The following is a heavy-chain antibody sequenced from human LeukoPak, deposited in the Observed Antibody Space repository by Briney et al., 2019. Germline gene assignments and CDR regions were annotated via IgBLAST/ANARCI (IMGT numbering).Heavy chain of an antibody. CDR1: GFTFSSYA. D-gene: IGHD6-6*01. CDR2: ISWNSGSI. V-gene: IGHV3-9*03. J-gene: IGHJ4*02. CDR3: AKGFDYSSSSHFDY. Sequence: GGTLRLSCAASGFTFSSYAMHWVRQAPGKGLEWVSGISWNSGSIGYADSVKGRFTISRDNAKNSLYLQMNSLRAEDMALYYCAKGFDYSSSSHFDYWGQGTLVTVSS.